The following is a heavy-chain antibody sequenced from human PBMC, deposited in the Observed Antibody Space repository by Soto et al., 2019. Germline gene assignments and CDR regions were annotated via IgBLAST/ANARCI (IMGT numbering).Heavy chain of an antibody. CDR1: GGSISSGDYY. D-gene: IGHD3-10*01. Sequence: QVQLQESGPGLVKPSQTLSLTCTVSGGSISSGDYYWSWIRQPPGKGLEWIEVISYSGSILYNPSLKSRVTISLDTSKNQFSLELSSVTAADTAVYYCARENGMVRYGMDVWGQGTTVTVSS. CDR3: ARENGMVRYGMDV. CDR2: ISYSGSI. V-gene: IGHV4-30-4*01. J-gene: IGHJ6*02.